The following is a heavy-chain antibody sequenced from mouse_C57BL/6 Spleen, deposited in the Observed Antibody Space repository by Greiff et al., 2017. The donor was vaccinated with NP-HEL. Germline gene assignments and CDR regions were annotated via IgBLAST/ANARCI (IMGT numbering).Heavy chain of an antibody. J-gene: IGHJ3*01. Sequence: EVQGVESGPVLVKPGASVKMSCKASGYTFTDYYMNWVKQSHGKSLEWIGVINPYNGGTSYNQKVKGKATLTVDKSSSTAYMELNSLTSEDSAVYYCARSGYYGSSPWFAYWGQGTLVTVSA. D-gene: IGHD1-1*01. CDR3: ARSGYYGSSPWFAY. CDR2: INPYNGGT. CDR1: GYTFTDYY. V-gene: IGHV1-19*01.